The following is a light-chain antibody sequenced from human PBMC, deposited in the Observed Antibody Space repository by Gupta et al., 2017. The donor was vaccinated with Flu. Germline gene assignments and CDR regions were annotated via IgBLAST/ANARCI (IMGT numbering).Light chain of an antibody. J-gene: IGKJ5*01. CDR1: QDIMNH. V-gene: IGKV1-6*01. Sequence: IQVTQSSPSLSASVGDRVTITCRASQDIMNHLGWYQQKPGKAPKLLIYTASKAKSGVPTRFSGSGSGTYFTLTISSLQPEDFATYYCRQDYNSPTTFGQGTRVEIK. CDR3: RQDYNSPTT. CDR2: TAS.